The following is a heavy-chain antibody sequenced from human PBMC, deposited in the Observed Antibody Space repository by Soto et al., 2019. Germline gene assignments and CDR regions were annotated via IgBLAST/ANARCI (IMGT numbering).Heavy chain of an antibody. CDR2: ISCGGGTA. CDR3: AKDQAAAGTISRYFQN. CDR1: GFTFSTYA. Sequence: EVQLLESGGGLVQPEGSLRLSCAASGFTFSTYAMSWVRQAPGKGLEWVSGISCGGGTAYYADSVKGRFTISRDNSKHTLYLQVNSLRAEDTAVYYCAKDQAAAGTISRYFQNWGQGTLVTVSS. D-gene: IGHD6-13*01. J-gene: IGHJ1*01. V-gene: IGHV3-23*01.